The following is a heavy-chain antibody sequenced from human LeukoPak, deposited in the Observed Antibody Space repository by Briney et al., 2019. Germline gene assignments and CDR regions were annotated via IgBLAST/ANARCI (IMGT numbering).Heavy chain of an antibody. D-gene: IGHD5-24*01. CDR1: GFTVTTNY. CDR2: IYSGGTT. V-gene: IGHV3-53*01. Sequence: GGSLRLSCAASGFTVTTNYMSWVRQAPGKGLEWVAVIYSGGTTNYADSVKGRFTISRDNSKNTLYLQMNSLRAEDTAVYYCARGRRDGYNLGYWGQGTLVTVSS. J-gene: IGHJ4*02. CDR3: ARGRRDGYNLGY.